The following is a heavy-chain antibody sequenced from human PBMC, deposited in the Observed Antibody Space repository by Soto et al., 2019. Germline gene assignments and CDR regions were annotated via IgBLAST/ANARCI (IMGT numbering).Heavy chain of an antibody. V-gene: IGHV4-39*01. J-gene: IGHJ3*02. D-gene: IGHD1-26*01. CDR3: ARHVPSGSYLDAFDI. CDR2: IYYSGST. CDR1: GGSISSSSYY. Sequence: QLQLQESGPGLVKPSETLSLTCTVSGGSISSSSYYWGWIRQPPGKGLEWIGSIYYSGSTYYNPSLKSRVTISVDTSKNQFSLKLSSVTAADTAVYYCARHVPSGSYLDAFDIWGQGTMVTVSS.